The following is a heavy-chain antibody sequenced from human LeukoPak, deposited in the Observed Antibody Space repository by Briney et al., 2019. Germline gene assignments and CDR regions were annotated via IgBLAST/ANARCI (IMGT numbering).Heavy chain of an antibody. CDR1: GGTFSINA. J-gene: IGHJ3*02. Sequence: SVKVSCKASGGTFSINAITWVRQAPGQGLEWMGGIIPMSETPKYTQKFQGRVTITTDESTNTAYMELSSLRSEDTAVYYCARDKNSGECVSSGYYEVRPLDIWGQGTMVTVSS. CDR3: ARDKNSGECVSSGYYEVRPLDI. CDR2: IIPMSETP. D-gene: IGHD6-25*01. V-gene: IGHV1-69*05.